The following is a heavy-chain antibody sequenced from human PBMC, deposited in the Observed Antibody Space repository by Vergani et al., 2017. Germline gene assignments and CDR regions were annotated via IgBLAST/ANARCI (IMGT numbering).Heavy chain of an antibody. CDR1: GGSISSSSYY. J-gene: IGHJ6*02. D-gene: IGHD2-21*02. CDR2: IYYSWST. V-gene: IGHV4-39*01. CDR3: ARHLAYCGGDCYPYYDGMDV. Sequence: QLQLQESGPGLVKPSETLSLTCTVPGGSISSSSYYWGWIRQPPGKGLEWIGSIYYSWSTYYNPSLKSRVTISVDTSKNHFSLKLSSVTAADTAVYYCARHLAYCGGDCYPYYDGMDVWGQGTTVTVYS.